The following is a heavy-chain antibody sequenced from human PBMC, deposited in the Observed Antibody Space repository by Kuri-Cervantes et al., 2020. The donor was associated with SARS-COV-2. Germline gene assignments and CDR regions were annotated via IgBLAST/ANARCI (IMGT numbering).Heavy chain of an antibody. CDR2: FDPEDGET. CDR3: ARGDSGSYYFYYYGMDV. J-gene: IGHJ6*02. Sequence: ASAKVSCKVSGYTLTELSMHWVRQAPGKGLEWMGGFDPEDGETIYAQKFQGRVTMTEDTSTDTAYMELSSLRSEDTAVYYCARGDSGSYYFYYYGMDVWGQGTTVTVSS. V-gene: IGHV1-24*01. CDR1: GYTLTELS. D-gene: IGHD1-26*01.